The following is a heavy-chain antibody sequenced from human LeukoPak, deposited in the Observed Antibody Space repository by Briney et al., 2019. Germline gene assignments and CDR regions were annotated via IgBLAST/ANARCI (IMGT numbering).Heavy chain of an antibody. V-gene: IGHV1-69*13. J-gene: IGHJ6*03. Sequence: SVKVSCKASGGTFSNYAISWVRQAPGQGLEWMGGIIPIFGTANYAQKFQGRVTITADESTSTAYMELSSLRSEDTAVYYCARDGGTMVRGVTSSPGRYYYYYMDVWGKGTTVTVSS. CDR3: ARDGGTMVRGVTSSPGRYYYYYMDV. CDR1: GGTFSNYA. CDR2: IIPIFGTA. D-gene: IGHD3-10*01.